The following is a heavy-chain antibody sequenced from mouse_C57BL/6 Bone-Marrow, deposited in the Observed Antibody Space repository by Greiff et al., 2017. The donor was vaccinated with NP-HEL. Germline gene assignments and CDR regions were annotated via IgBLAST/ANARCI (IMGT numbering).Heavy chain of an antibody. Sequence: VQRVESGAELVKPGASVKISCKASGYAFSSYWMNWVKQRPGKGLEWIGQIYPGDGDTNYNGKFKGKATLTADKSSSTAYMQLSSLTSEDSAVYFCARSKLRLRNYAMDYWGQGTSVTVSS. CDR2: IYPGDGDT. J-gene: IGHJ4*01. D-gene: IGHD3-2*02. CDR1: GYAFSSYW. CDR3: ARSKLRLRNYAMDY. V-gene: IGHV1-80*01.